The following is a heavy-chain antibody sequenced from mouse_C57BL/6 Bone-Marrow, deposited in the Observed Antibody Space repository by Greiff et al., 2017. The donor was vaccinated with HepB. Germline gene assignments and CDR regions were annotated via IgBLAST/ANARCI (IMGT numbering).Heavy chain of an antibody. CDR3: AREFYYYGSSPEDY. D-gene: IGHD1-1*01. J-gene: IGHJ2*01. CDR1: GYTFTSYG. V-gene: IGHV1-81*01. CDR2: IYPRSGNT. Sequence: VQLQQSGAELARPGASVKLSCKASGYTFTSYGISWVKQRTGQGLEWIGEIYPRSGNTYYNEKFKGKATLNADKSSSTAYMELRSLTSEDSAVYFCAREFYYYGSSPEDYWGQGTTLTVSS.